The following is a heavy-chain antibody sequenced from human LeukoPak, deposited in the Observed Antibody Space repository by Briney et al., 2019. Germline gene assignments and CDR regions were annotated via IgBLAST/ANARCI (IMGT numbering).Heavy chain of an antibody. CDR2: IWYDGSNK. D-gene: IGHD2-21*02. Sequence: GGSLRLSCAASGFTFSNYGIHWVRQAPGKGLEWVALIWYDGSNKFYADSVKGRFTISRDNSKNTLYLQMSSLRAEDTAVYYCVRRVTQYYFDYWGQGTLVTVSS. V-gene: IGHV3-33*01. J-gene: IGHJ4*02. CDR3: VRRVTQYYFDY. CDR1: GFTFSNYG.